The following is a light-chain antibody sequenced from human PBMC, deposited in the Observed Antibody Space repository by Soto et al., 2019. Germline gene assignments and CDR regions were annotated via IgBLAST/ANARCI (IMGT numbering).Light chain of an antibody. CDR3: QQLHDYPIT. CDR1: QTISNY. V-gene: IGKV1-39*01. Sequence: DIQMTQSPSSLSASVGDRVTIACRASQTISNYLHWYQQKPGKAPKLLIYAASSLQSGVPSRFSGSGSGTDFSLTISSLQPEDFATYYCQQLHDYPITFGQGTRLEIK. J-gene: IGKJ5*01. CDR2: AAS.